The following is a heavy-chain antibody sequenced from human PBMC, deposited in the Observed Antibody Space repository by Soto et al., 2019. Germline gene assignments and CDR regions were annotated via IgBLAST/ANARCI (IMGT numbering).Heavy chain of an antibody. CDR2: INHSGST. D-gene: IGHD3-9*01. CDR3: ARRGYDILTGYYGGYYGMDV. CDR1: GGSFSGYY. V-gene: IGHV4-34*01. Sequence: SETLSLTCAVYGGSFSGYYWSWIRQPPGKGLEWIGEINHSGSTNYNPSLKSRVTISVDTSKNQFSLNLSSVTAADTAVYYCARRGYDILTGYYGGYYGMDVWGRGTTVTVSS. J-gene: IGHJ6*02.